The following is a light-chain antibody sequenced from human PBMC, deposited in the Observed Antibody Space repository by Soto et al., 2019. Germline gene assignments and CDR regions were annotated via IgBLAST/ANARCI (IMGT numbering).Light chain of an antibody. CDR1: SSDVGGHNY. V-gene: IGLV2-14*01. CDR3: SSYTNNQRV. Sequence: QSVLTQPASVCGSPGQSITISCTGTSSDVGGHNYVSWYQQHPGKAPKLMIYEVNNRPSGVSIRFSGSKSGTTASLTISGLQAEDEADYYCSSYTNNQRVFGGGTKVTVL. J-gene: IGLJ3*02. CDR2: EVN.